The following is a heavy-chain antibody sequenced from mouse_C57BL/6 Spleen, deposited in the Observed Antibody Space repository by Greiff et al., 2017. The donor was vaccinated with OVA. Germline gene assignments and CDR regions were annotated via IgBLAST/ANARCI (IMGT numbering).Heavy chain of an antibody. Sequence: EVQLQESGPGLVKPSQSLSLTCSVTGYSITSGYYWNWIRQFPGNKLEWMGYISYDGSNNYNPSLKNRISITRDTSKNQFFLKLNSVTTEDTATYYCARDEDYPYFDYWGQGTTLTVSS. CDR3: ARDEDYPYFDY. V-gene: IGHV3-6*01. CDR2: ISYDGSN. J-gene: IGHJ2*01. D-gene: IGHD1-1*02. CDR1: GYSITSGYY.